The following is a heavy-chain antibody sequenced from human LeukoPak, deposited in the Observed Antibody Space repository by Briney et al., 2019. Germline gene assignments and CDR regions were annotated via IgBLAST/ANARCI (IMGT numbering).Heavy chain of an antibody. V-gene: IGHV4-34*01. D-gene: IGHD5-18*01. J-gene: IGHJ6*04. Sequence: SETLSLTCAVYGGSFSGYYWSWIRQPPGKGLEWIGEINHSGSTNYNPSLKSRVTISVDTSKNQFSLKLSSVTAADTAVYYCAGRKRGYSYGPPYVWGKGTTVTVSS. CDR3: AGRKRGYSYGPPYV. CDR1: GGSFSGYY. CDR2: INHSGST.